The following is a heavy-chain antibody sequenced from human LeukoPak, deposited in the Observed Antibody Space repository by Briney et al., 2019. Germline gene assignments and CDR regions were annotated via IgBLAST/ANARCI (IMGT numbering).Heavy chain of an antibody. CDR3: ARDLNPAAIHGAWRGGYYFDY. J-gene: IGHJ4*02. D-gene: IGHD2-2*02. CDR2: ISSSSSYI. V-gene: IGHV3-21*01. Sequence: GGSLRLSCAASGFTFSSYSMNWVRQAPGKGLEWVSSISSSSSYIYYADSVKGRFTISRDNAKNSLYLQMNSLRAEDTAMYYCARDLNPAAIHGAWRGGYYFDYWGQGTLVTVSS. CDR1: GFTFSSYS.